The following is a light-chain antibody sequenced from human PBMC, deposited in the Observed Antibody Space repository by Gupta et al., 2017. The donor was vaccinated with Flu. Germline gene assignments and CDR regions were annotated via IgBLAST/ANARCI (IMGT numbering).Light chain of an antibody. CDR1: NIGSRS. CDR3: QLWDISSDPL. J-gene: IGLJ2*01. V-gene: IGLV3-21*02. Sequence: SYVLTQPPSVSVAPGQTASITCGGNNIGSRSVHWYQQKPGQAPVLIVYDDSDRPSGIPERFSGSNSGNTATLTISRVEAGDEADYYCQLWDISSDPLFGGGTKLTVL. CDR2: DDS.